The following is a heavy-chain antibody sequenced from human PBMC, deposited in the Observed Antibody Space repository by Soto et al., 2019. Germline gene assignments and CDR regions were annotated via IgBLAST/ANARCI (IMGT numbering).Heavy chain of an antibody. V-gene: IGHV3-53*01. Sequence: EVQLVESGGGLVQPGGSLRLSCAASGFTVSNNYMNWFRLAPGKGLEWVSLIYSGGGTYYADSVKGRFTISRDNSKNTLYLQMNSLRAEDTAVYYCARNGWGGATVGMWGPGTLVTVSS. CDR3: ARNGWGGATVGM. J-gene: IGHJ4*02. CDR2: IYSGGGT. D-gene: IGHD4-4*01. CDR1: GFTVSNNY.